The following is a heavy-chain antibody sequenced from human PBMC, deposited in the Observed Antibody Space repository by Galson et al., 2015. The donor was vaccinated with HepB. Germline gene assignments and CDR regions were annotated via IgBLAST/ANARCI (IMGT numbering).Heavy chain of an antibody. D-gene: IGHD6-13*01. CDR2: INSSGGTT. J-gene: IGHJ4*02. V-gene: IGHV1-46*04. Sequence: SVKVSCKASGYTFTSNHMYWVRQAPGQGLEWVGIINSSGGTTSYAQKLQGRVTMTRDTSTSTVYMELSSLRSEDTAVYYCASSGGYWGQGTLVTVSS. CDR1: GYTFTSNH. CDR3: ASSGGY.